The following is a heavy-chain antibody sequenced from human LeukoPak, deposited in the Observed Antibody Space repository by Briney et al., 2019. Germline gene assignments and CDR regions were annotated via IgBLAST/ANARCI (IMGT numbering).Heavy chain of an antibody. CDR1: GGSITSTNW. D-gene: IGHD1-26*01. Sequence: SETLSLTCGVSGGSITSTNWWGWVRQPPGQGLEWIGEVSLSGLTNYNPSLNSRVIMALDTSKNHLSLNLTSVTAADTAVYYCSRESGAFSPFGYWGQGTLVTVPS. J-gene: IGHJ4*02. CDR2: VSLSGLT. CDR3: SRESGAFSPFGY. V-gene: IGHV4-4*02.